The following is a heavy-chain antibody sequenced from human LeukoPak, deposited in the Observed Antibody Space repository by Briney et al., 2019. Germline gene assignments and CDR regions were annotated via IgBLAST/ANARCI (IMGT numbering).Heavy chain of an antibody. CDR2: INYSGSA. D-gene: IGHD2-15*01. Sequence: SETLSLTCTVSGGSISRYYWSWIRQTPGKGLEWIGYINYSGSANYNPSFKSRVTISVDTSKNQFSLKLSSVTAADTAVYYCARDPSYCSGGSCYQHDIWGQGTMVTVSS. CDR1: GGSISRYY. CDR3: ARDPSYCSGGSCYQHDI. J-gene: IGHJ3*02. V-gene: IGHV4-59*01.